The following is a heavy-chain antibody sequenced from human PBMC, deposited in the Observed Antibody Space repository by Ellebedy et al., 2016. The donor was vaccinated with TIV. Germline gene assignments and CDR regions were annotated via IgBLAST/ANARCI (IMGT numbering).Heavy chain of an antibody. Sequence: GESLKISCAASGFTFSNYWIHWVRQAPGKGLVWLSRINRDGSSANYADSVKGRFSISSDNSKNTLYVQMNSLRAEDTAVYYCARGGRDQWLIDYWGQGTLVTVSS. D-gene: IGHD6-19*01. J-gene: IGHJ4*02. V-gene: IGHV3-74*01. CDR2: INRDGSSA. CDR1: GFTFSNYW. CDR3: ARGGRDQWLIDY.